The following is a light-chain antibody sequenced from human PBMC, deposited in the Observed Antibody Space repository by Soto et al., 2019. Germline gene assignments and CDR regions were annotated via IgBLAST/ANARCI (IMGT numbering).Light chain of an antibody. CDR2: EVS. CDR3: SSYTSTNTPVV. V-gene: IGLV2-14*01. Sequence: LTQPASVSWSPGQTITISCTGTSSDVGGYNYVSWYQHNPGKAPKLLTYEVSNRPSGVSDRFSGSKSDNMASLTISGLQAEDEADYYCSSYTSTNTPVVFGGGT. J-gene: IGLJ3*02. CDR1: SSDVGGYNY.